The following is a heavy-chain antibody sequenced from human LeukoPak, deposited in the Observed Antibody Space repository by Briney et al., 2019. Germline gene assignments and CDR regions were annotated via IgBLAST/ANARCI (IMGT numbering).Heavy chain of an antibody. CDR1: GGSISGSFYY. J-gene: IGHJ4*02. CDR3: ATDSFFNDQLFDQ. CDR2: MFHGGST. V-gene: IGHV4-39*07. D-gene: IGHD1-1*01. Sequence: RTSETLSLTCTVSGGSISGSFYYWGWIRQSPGREMEWIASMFHGGSTYYNPSLEGRVTISVDTTNNQFSLKLTSVTAADTAVYYCATDSFFNDQLFDQWGRGTKVTVSS.